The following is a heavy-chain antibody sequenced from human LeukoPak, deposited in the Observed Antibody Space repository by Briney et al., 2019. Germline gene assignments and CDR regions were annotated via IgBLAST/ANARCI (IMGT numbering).Heavy chain of an antibody. J-gene: IGHJ4*02. CDR1: GFTFDDYG. CDR2: IRYDGRNK. V-gene: IGHV3-30*02. D-gene: IGHD1-26*01. Sequence: GGSLRLSCAASGFTFDDYGMSWVRQAPGKGLEWVALIRYDGRNKYYAESVKGRFSISRDNSKNTVYLQMNSLRAEDTAVYYCVKDQSGSFTYDYWGQGILVTVSS. CDR3: VKDQSGSFTYDY.